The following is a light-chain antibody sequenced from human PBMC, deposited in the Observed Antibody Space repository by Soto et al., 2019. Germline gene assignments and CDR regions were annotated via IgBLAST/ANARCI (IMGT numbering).Light chain of an antibody. J-gene: IGKJ2*01. Sequence: EIQMTQSPSTLSASVGDSVTISCRASQSISTWLAWYQQKPGQAPRLLIYDASTLVSGLPSRFSGSGSGTDSPLTISSLHADDFANYCWQDNNSHKTFGQGTKLEIK. CDR1: QSISTW. CDR2: DAS. CDR3: QDNNSHKT. V-gene: IGKV1-5*01.